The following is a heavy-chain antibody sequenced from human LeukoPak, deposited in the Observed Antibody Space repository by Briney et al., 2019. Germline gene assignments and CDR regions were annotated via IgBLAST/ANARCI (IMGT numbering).Heavy chain of an antibody. V-gene: IGHV4-34*01. J-gene: IGHJ5*02. CDR2: INHSGST. Sequence: GSLRLSCEGSGFPFGSYVMSWVRQPPGKGLEWIGEINHSGSTNYNPSLKSRVTISVDTSKNQFSLKLSSVTAADTAVYYCARVLSFGYSSSWYWFDPWGQGTLVTVSS. CDR1: GFPFGSYV. CDR3: ARVLSFGYSSSWYWFDP. D-gene: IGHD6-13*01.